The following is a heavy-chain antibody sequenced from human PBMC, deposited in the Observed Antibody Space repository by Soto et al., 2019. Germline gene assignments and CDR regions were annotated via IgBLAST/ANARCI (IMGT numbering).Heavy chain of an antibody. CDR3: ARDPSTVTTRRFDY. CDR1: GFTFSSYA. D-gene: IGHD4-17*01. J-gene: IGHJ4*02. Sequence: QVQLVESGGGVVQPGRSLRLSCAASGFTFSSYAMHWVRQAPGKGLEWVAVISYAGSNKYYADSVKGRFTISRDNSKNTLYLQMNSLRAEDTAVYYCARDPSTVTTRRFDYWGQGTLVTVSS. CDR2: ISYAGSNK. V-gene: IGHV3-30-3*01.